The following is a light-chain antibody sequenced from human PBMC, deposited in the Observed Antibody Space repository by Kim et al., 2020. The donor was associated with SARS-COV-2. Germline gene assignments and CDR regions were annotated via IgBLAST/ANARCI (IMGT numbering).Light chain of an antibody. CDR2: EKN. CDR3: NSRESGVNHVV. Sequence: ALGQWSKNTRQGDSLRSDYAICNQQTPGQAPGLVIYEKNNRPSGNPDRFSGSSSGNTASFTITGAQAEEEADYYCNSRESGVNHVVFGGGTQLTVL. V-gene: IGLV3-19*01. CDR1: SLRSDY. J-gene: IGLJ3*02.